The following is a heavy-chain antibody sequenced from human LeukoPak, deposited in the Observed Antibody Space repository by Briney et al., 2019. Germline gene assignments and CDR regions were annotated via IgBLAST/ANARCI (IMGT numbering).Heavy chain of an antibody. CDR3: ARFLGSGWSRVASDAFDI. CDR2: IYYSGST. J-gene: IGHJ3*02. V-gene: IGHV4-59*01. CDR1: GGSISSYY. D-gene: IGHD6-19*01. Sequence: SETLSLTCTVSGGSISSYYWSWIRQPPGKGLEWIGYIYYSGSTNYNPSLKSRVTISVDTSKNQLSLKLSSVTAADTAVYYCARFLGSGWSRVASDAFDIWGQGTMVTVSS.